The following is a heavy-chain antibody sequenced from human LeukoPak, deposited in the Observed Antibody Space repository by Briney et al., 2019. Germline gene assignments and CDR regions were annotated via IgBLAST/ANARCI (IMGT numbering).Heavy chain of an antibody. CDR3: ARVRAVVRGVSFDP. J-gene: IGHJ5*02. CDR1: GYTFTGYY. D-gene: IGHD3-10*01. V-gene: IGHV1-2*02. Sequence: ASVKVSCKASGYTFTGYYMHWVRQAPGQGLEWMGWINPNSGGTNYAQKFQGRATMTRDTSISTAYMELSRLRSDDTAVYYCARVRAVVRGVSFDPWGQGTLVTVSS. CDR2: INPNSGGT.